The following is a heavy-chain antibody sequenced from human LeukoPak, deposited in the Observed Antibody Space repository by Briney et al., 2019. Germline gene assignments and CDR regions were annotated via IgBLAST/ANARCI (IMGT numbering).Heavy chain of an antibody. CDR2: ISAYNGNT. CDR1: GYTFTSYG. D-gene: IGHD2-15*01. CDR3: ARSVVVVAATGGDGSGRD. J-gene: IGHJ1*01. Sequence: ASVKVSCEASGYTFTSYGISWVRQAPGQGLEWMGWISAYNGNTNYAQKLQGRVTMTTDTSTSTAYMELRSLRSDDTAVYYCARSVVVVAATGGDGSGRDWGQGTLVTVSS. V-gene: IGHV1-18*04.